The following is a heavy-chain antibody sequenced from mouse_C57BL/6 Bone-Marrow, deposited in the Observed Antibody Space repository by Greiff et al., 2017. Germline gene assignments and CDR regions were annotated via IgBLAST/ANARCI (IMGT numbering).Heavy chain of an antibody. CDR2: IDPENGDT. Sequence: VQLQQSGAELVRPGASVKLSCTASGFNIKDDYMHWVKQRPEQGLEWIGWIDPENGDTEYAPKFQGKATITADTSSNTAYLQLSSLTSEDTAVYYCTTYLYGSSFDYWGQGTTLTVSS. V-gene: IGHV14-4*01. J-gene: IGHJ2*01. D-gene: IGHD1-1*01. CDR3: TTYLYGSSFDY. CDR1: GFNIKDDY.